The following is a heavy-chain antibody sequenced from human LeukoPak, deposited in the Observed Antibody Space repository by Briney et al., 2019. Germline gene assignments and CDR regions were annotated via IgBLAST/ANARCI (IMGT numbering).Heavy chain of an antibody. Sequence: GGSLRLSCAASGFTFSDYYMSWIRQAPGKGLEWVSYISSSGSTIYYADSVKGRFTISRDNAKNSLYLQMNSLRAEDTAVYYCAKDLRLGELSFQFDYWGQGTLVTVSS. CDR1: GFTFSDYY. V-gene: IGHV3-11*01. CDR3: AKDLRLGELSFQFDY. J-gene: IGHJ4*02. CDR2: ISSSGSTI. D-gene: IGHD3-16*02.